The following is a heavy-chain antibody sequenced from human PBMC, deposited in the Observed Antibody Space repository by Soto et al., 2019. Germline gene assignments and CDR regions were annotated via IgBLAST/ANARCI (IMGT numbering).Heavy chain of an antibody. D-gene: IGHD4-17*01. V-gene: IGHV3-73*01. CDR1: GFTFSGSA. Sequence: EVQLVECGGGLGQPGGSLKLSCAASGFTFSGSAMHWVRQASGKGLEWVGRIRSKVNNYATAYAASVKGRFTISRDDSKNTAYLQMNSLKTEDTAVYYCTRQDGDVSLKSPDYWGQGTLVTVSS. CDR3: TRQDGDVSLKSPDY. CDR2: IRSKVNNYAT. J-gene: IGHJ4*02.